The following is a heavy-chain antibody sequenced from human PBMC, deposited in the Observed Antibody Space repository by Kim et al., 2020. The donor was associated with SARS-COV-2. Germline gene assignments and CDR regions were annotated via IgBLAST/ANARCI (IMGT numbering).Heavy chain of an antibody. J-gene: IGHJ3*02. D-gene: IGHD6-19*01. CDR2: ISSSSYI. Sequence: GGSLRLSCAASGFTFSSYSMNWVRQAPGKGLEWVSSISSSSYIYYADSVKGRFTISRDNAKNSLYLQMNSLRAEDTAVYYCVRDLAVAGQALFDIWGQGTMVTVSS. CDR3: VRDLAVAGQALFDI. V-gene: IGHV3-21*01. CDR1: GFTFSSYS.